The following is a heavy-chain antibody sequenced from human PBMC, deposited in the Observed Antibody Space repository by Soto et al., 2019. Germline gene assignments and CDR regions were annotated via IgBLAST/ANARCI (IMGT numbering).Heavy chain of an antibody. CDR3: AKHPHDYGTAFDY. Sequence: LSCSASGFTFISYAMSLVRQAPGKCLEWVSAISGSGGSTYYADSVKGRFTISRDNSKNTLYLQMNSLRAEDTAVYYCAKHPHDYGTAFDYWGQGTLVTVSS. V-gene: IGHV3-23*01. D-gene: IGHD4-17*01. CDR2: ISGSGGST. J-gene: IGHJ4*02. CDR1: GFTFISYA.